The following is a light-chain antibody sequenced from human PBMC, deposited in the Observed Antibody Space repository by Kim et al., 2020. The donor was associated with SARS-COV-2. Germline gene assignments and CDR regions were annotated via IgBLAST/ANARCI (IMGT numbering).Light chain of an antibody. J-gene: IGLJ1*01. Sequence: QSVLTQPPSASGTPGQRVTISCSGSSSNIGSTRVNWYQQLPGTVPKLLIYNSDQRPSGVPDRFSGSKSGTSASLAISGLQSEDEADYYCVAWDVSLKAYVFGTGTKVTVL. CDR1: SSNIGSTR. V-gene: IGLV1-44*01. CDR3: VAWDVSLKAYV. CDR2: NSD.